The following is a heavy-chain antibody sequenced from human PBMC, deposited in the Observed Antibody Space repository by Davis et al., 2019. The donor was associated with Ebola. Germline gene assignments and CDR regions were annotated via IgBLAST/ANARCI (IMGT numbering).Heavy chain of an antibody. Sequence: GESLKISCAASGFTFSGSAMHWVRQASGKGLEWVGRIRSKANSYATAYAASVKGRFTISRDDSKNTAYLQMNSLRAEDTAVYYCAKASSPFIIVVVAAPNEGWYFDLWGRGTLVTVSS. CDR3: AKASSPFIIVVVAAPNEGWYFDL. V-gene: IGHV3-73*01. D-gene: IGHD2-15*01. CDR1: GFTFSGSA. CDR2: IRSKANSYAT. J-gene: IGHJ2*01.